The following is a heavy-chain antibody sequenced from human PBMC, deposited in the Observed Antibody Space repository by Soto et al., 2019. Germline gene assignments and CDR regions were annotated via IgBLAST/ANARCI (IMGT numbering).Heavy chain of an antibody. Sequence: SETLSLTCTVSGGSISSGSSYWGWIRQPPGKGLEWIGSIYYLGNTYYNPSLGGRVSISVDTSKNQFSLKLSSVTAADTAVYYCARGFLGGAAAGTDVYYYYMDVWDKGTTVTVSS. CDR2: IYYLGNT. J-gene: IGHJ6*03. CDR1: GGSISSGSSY. D-gene: IGHD6-13*01. V-gene: IGHV4-39*01. CDR3: ARGFLGGAAAGTDVYYYYMDV.